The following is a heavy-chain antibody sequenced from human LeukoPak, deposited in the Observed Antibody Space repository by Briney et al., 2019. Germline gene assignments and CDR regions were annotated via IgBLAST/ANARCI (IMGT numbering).Heavy chain of an antibody. V-gene: IGHV3-7*01. CDR2: IKQDGSEK. D-gene: IGHD1-26*01. CDR1: GFTFSSYW. CDR3: AREGEWELTHFDY. J-gene: IGHJ4*02. Sequence: GGSLRLSCAASGFTFSSYWMSWVRQAPGKGLEWVANIKQDGSEKYYVDSVKGRFTISRDNAKNSLYLQMNSLRAEDTAVYYCAREGEWELTHFDYWGQGTLVTVSS.